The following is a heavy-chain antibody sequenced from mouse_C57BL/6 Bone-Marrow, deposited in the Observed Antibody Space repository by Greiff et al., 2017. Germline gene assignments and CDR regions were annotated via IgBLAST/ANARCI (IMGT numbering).Heavy chain of an antibody. CDR2: IWTGGGT. J-gene: IGHJ1*03. Sequence: VNVVESGPGLVAPSQSLSITCTVSGFSLTSYAISWVRQPPGKGLAWLGVIWTGGGTNYNSALKSRLSISKDNSKSQVFLKMNSLQTDDTARYYCARGSTTVVYWYFDVWGTGTTVTVSS. CDR1: GFSLTSYA. CDR3: ARGSTTVVYWYFDV. D-gene: IGHD1-1*01. V-gene: IGHV2-9-1*01.